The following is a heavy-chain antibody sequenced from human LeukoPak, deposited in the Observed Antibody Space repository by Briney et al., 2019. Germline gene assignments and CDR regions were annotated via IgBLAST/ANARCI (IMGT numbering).Heavy chain of an antibody. D-gene: IGHD6-13*01. CDR1: GGSISNYY. CDR3: ARVRGSRQQGTFDY. V-gene: IGHV4-59*01. J-gene: IGHJ4*02. Sequence: SETLSLTCTVSGGSISNYYWSWVRQPPGKGLEWIGYIYYSGSTNYNPSLKSRVTISVDTSKNQFSLKLSSVTAADTAVYYCARVRGSRQQGTFDYWGQGTLVTVSS. CDR2: IYYSGST.